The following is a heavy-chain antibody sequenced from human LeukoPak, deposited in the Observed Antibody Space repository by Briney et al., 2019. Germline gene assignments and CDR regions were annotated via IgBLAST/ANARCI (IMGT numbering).Heavy chain of an antibody. CDR3: ARLKYYYDSSGYYYPDY. J-gene: IGHJ4*02. CDR1: GYTFTSYG. V-gene: IGHV1-18*01. D-gene: IGHD3-22*01. Sequence: ASVKVSCKASGYTFTSYGISWVRQAPGQGLEWMGWISAYNGNTNYAQKLQGRVTMTTDTSTGTAYMELRSLRSDDTAVYYCARLKYYYDSSGYYYPDYWGQGTLVTVSS. CDR2: ISAYNGNT.